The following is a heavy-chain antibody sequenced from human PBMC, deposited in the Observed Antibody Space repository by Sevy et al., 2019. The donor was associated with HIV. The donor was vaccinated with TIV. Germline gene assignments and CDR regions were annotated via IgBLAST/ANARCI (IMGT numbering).Heavy chain of an antibody. Sequence: ASVKVSCKASGYTFTGYYMHWVRQAPGQGLEWMGWINPNSGGTNYAQKFQGRVTMTRDTSISTAYMELSRLRSDYTAVYYCARDQIAVTSFDPWGQGTLVTVSS. CDR1: GYTFTGYY. CDR2: INPNSGGT. J-gene: IGHJ5*02. CDR3: ARDQIAVTSFDP. D-gene: IGHD6-19*01. V-gene: IGHV1-2*02.